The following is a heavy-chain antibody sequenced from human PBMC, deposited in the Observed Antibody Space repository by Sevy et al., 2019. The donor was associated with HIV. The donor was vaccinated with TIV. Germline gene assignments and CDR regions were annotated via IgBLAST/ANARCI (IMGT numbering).Heavy chain of an antibody. Sequence: GGSLRLPCVASGFTFSSYAMNWVRQAPGKGLEWVSCISGSGAGTYYADSVKGRFTISRDNSKNTLYLQMNSLRAEDTAVYSCAKDYYDGSGYYPQGAFDIWGQGTMVTVSS. CDR3: AKDYYDGSGYYPQGAFDI. CDR2: ISGSGAGT. J-gene: IGHJ3*02. CDR1: GFTFSSYA. D-gene: IGHD3-22*01. V-gene: IGHV3-23*01.